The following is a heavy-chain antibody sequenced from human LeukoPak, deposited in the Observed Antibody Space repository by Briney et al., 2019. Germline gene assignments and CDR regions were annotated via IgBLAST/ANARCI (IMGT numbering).Heavy chain of an antibody. CDR3: ARVTPVTGVIYYFDY. V-gene: IGHV1-69*13. J-gene: IGHJ4*02. CDR2: IIPIFGTA. Sequence: SVKVSCKASGGTFSSYAISWVRQAPGQGLEWMGGIIPIFGTANYAQKFQGRVTITADESTSTAYMELSSLRSEDTAVYYCARVTPVTGVIYYFDYWGQGTLVTVSS. CDR1: GGTFSSYA. D-gene: IGHD2-21*02.